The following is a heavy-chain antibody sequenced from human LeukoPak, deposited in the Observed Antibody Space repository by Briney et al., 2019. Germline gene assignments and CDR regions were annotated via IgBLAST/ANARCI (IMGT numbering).Heavy chain of an antibody. V-gene: IGHV4-39*07. CDR2: IYYSEST. CDR3: ARGSGYCSGGSCYSGNWFDP. D-gene: IGHD2-15*01. CDR1: GGSISSSSYY. Sequence: SETLSLTCTVSGGSISSSSYYWGWIRQPPGKGLEWIGSIYYSESTYYNPSLKSRVTISVDTSKNQFSLKLSSVTAADTAVYYCARGSGYCSGGSCYSGNWFDPWGQGTLVTVSS. J-gene: IGHJ5*02.